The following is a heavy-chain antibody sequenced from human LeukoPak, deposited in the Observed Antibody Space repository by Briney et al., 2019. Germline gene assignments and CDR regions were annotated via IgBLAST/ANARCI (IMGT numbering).Heavy chain of an antibody. Sequence: ASVKVSWKASGYTFTSYGISWVRQAPGQGLEWMGWISAYNGNTNYAQKLQGRVTMTTDTSTSTAYMELRSLRSDDTAVYYCARGELLWFGEFTVYYYGMDVWGKGTTVTVSS. J-gene: IGHJ6*04. V-gene: IGHV1-18*04. D-gene: IGHD3-10*01. CDR2: ISAYNGNT. CDR3: ARGELLWFGEFTVYYYGMDV. CDR1: GYTFTSYG.